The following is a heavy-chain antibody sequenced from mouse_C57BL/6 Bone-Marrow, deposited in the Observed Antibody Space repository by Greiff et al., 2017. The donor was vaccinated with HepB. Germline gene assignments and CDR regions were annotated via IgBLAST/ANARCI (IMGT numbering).Heavy chain of an antibody. Sequence: EVQVVESGEGLVKPGGSLKLSCAASGFTFSSYAMSWVRQTPEKRLEWVAYISSGGDYIYYADTVKGRFTISRDNARNTLYLQMSSLKSEDTAMYYCTRHYYGGAMDYWGQGTSVTVSS. CDR3: TRHYYGGAMDY. J-gene: IGHJ4*01. CDR1: GFTFSSYA. V-gene: IGHV5-9-1*02. D-gene: IGHD1-2*01. CDR2: ISSGGDYI.